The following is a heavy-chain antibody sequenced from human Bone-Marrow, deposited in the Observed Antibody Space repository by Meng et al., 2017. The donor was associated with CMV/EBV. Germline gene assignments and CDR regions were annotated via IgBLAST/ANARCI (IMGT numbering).Heavy chain of an antibody. D-gene: IGHD1-26*01. Sequence: LSLTCAASGFTSSSYGMHWVRQAPGKGLEWVAFIRYDGSNKYYADSVKGRFTISRDNSKNTLYLQMNSLRAEDTAVYYCASIVGAAGYYFRVPHDYWGQGTLVTVSS. CDR2: IRYDGSNK. V-gene: IGHV3-30*02. CDR3: ASIVGAAGYYFRVPHDY. CDR1: GFTSSSYG. J-gene: IGHJ4*02.